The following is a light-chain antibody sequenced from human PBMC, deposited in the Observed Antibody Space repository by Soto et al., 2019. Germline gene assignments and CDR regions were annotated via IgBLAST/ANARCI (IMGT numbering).Light chain of an antibody. CDR1: QSIKNW. V-gene: IGKV1-5*03. Sequence: DIQMTQSPSTLSASVGDRVTITCRASQSIKNWLAWYQQKPGEAPKLLIYKASTLESGVPSRFSGSDSGTEFPLTISCLQLDVVATYYCKKYNSYSKFTFGPGTKVDTK. J-gene: IGKJ3*01. CDR3: KKYNSYSKFT. CDR2: KAS.